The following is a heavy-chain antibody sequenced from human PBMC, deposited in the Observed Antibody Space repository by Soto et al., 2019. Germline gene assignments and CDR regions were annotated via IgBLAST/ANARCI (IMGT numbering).Heavy chain of an antibody. J-gene: IGHJ4*02. Sequence: EVQLVESGGGLIQPGGSLRLSCAASGFTVSSNYMSWVRQAPGTGLEWVSIIHGGGSTYYADSVKGRFTISRDSSKNTLYLQMNSLRAEDTAVYYCARGGGDRLTPLYYWGQGTLGTVAS. D-gene: IGHD3-16*01. CDR3: ARGGGDRLTPLYY. CDR1: GFTVSSNY. CDR2: IHGGGST. V-gene: IGHV3-53*01.